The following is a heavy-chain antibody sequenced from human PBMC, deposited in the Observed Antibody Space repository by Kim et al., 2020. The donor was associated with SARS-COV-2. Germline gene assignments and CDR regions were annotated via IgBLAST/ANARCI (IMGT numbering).Heavy chain of an antibody. Sequence: STSYADSVKGRFTISRDNAKNTLYLQMNSLRAEDTAVYYCARGVYSLIDYWGQGTLVTVSS. CDR2: ST. D-gene: IGHD2-8*01. V-gene: IGHV3-74*01. J-gene: IGHJ4*02. CDR3: ARGVYSLIDY.